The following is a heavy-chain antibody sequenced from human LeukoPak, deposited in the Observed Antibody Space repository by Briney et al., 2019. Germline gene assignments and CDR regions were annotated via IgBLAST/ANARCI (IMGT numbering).Heavy chain of an antibody. CDR3: LVTTRGGGFDY. CDR2: IRQDGRVQ. CDR1: GFTFSSYW. Sequence: GGSLRLSCAASGFTFSSYWMSWVRQAPGKGLEWVANIRQDGRVQNYVDSVKGRFTISRDNPKNSVYLQMSSLRAEDTAVYYCLVTTRGGGFDYWGQEPRVTVSP. D-gene: IGHD2-15*01. V-gene: IGHV3-7*01. J-gene: IGHJ4*02.